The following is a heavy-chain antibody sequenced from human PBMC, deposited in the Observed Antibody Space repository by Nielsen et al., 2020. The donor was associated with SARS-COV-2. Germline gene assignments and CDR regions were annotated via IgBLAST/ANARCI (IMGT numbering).Heavy chain of an antibody. CDR1: GYTFTGYY. V-gene: IGHV1-2*04. D-gene: IGHD3-10*01. CDR2: INPNSGGT. Sequence: ASVKVSCKASGYTFTGYYMHWVRQAPGQGLEWMGRINPNSGGTNYAQKFQGWVTMTRDTSISTAYMELSRLRSDDTAVYYCARDRIYGSGSYDFDYWGQGTLVTVSS. CDR3: ARDRIYGSGSYDFDY. J-gene: IGHJ4*02.